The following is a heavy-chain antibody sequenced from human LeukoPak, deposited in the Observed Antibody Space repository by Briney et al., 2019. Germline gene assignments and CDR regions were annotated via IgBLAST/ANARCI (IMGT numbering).Heavy chain of an antibody. Sequence: SVKVSCKASGGTFSSYAISWVRQAPGQGLEWMGGIIPIFGTANYAQKLQGRVTITADESTSTAYMELSSLRSEDTAVYYCARDRLMVRGVIDYWGQGTLVTVSS. D-gene: IGHD3-10*01. V-gene: IGHV1-69*13. CDR2: IIPIFGTA. CDR1: GGTFSSYA. J-gene: IGHJ4*02. CDR3: ARDRLMVRGVIDY.